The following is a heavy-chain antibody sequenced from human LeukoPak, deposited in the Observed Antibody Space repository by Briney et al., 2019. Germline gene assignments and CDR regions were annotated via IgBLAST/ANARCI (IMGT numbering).Heavy chain of an antibody. D-gene: IGHD6-19*01. Sequence: ASVKVSCKASGYTFTGYYMHWVRQAPGQGLEWMGWINPNSGGTNYAQKFQGRVTMTRDTSISTAYMELSRLRSDDTAVYYCARYRYSSTNWFDPWGQGTLVTVSS. CDR3: ARYRYSSTNWFDP. V-gene: IGHV1-2*02. J-gene: IGHJ5*02. CDR2: INPNSGGT. CDR1: GYTFTGYY.